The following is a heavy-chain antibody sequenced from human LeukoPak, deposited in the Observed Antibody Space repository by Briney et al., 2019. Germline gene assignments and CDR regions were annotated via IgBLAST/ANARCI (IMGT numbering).Heavy chain of an antibody. Sequence: SETLSLTCTVSGGSISSYYWSWIRQPPGKGLECIGYIYYSGSTNYNASLKSRVTISVDTSKNQFSLKLSSVTAADTAVCYCARRTYFYDSSGYYFDYWGQGTLVTVSS. CDR3: ARRTYFYDSSGYYFDY. CDR2: IYYSGST. J-gene: IGHJ4*02. V-gene: IGHV4-59*01. D-gene: IGHD3-22*01. CDR1: GGSISSYY.